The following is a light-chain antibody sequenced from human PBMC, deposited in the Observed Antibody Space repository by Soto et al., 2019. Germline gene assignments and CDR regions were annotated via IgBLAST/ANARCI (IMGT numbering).Light chain of an antibody. J-gene: IGKJ1*01. CDR1: QSVSSN. CDR2: GAS. CDR3: QQYNNWPLT. V-gene: IGKV3-15*01. Sequence: EIVMTQSPATLSVSPGERATLSCRASQSVSSNLAWYQQKPGQAPRLVIYGASTRATGIPARFSGSGSGTEFTLTISSLQSEDFAVYYCQQYNNWPLTFGQGTKVDIK.